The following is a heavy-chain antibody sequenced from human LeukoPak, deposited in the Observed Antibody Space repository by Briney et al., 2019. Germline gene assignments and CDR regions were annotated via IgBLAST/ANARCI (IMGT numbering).Heavy chain of an antibody. J-gene: IGHJ3*02. CDR2: ISSSGSTI. CDR1: EFTFSSYE. Sequence: GGSLRLSCAASEFTFSSYEMNWVRQAPGKGLEWVSYISSSGSTIYYADSVKGRFTISRDNSKNTLYLQMNSLRAEDTAVYYCAKAFDSAAYDAFDIWGQGTMVIVSS. V-gene: IGHV3-48*03. D-gene: IGHD3-22*01. CDR3: AKAFDSAAYDAFDI.